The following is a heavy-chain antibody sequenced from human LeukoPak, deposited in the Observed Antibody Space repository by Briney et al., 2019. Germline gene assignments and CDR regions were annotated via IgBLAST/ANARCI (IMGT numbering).Heavy chain of an antibody. D-gene: IGHD6-13*01. Sequence: SETLSLTCTVSGGSISSGGYYWSWIRQHPGKGLEWLGYIYYSGSTYYNPSLKSRVTISVDTSKNQFSLKLSSVTAADTAVYYCARAGRQQLVRVFDYWDQGTLVTVSS. CDR2: IYYSGST. CDR1: GGSISSGGYY. J-gene: IGHJ4*02. V-gene: IGHV4-31*03. CDR3: ARAGRQQLVRVFDY.